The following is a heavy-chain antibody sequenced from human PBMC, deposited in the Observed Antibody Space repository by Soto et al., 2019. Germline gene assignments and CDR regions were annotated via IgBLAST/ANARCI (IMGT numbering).Heavy chain of an antibody. CDR1: GFTFSSYA. D-gene: IGHD6-19*01. J-gene: IGHJ4*02. Sequence: HPGGSLRLSCSASGFTFSSYAMHWVRQAPGKGLEYVSAISSNGGSTYYADSVKGRFTISRDNSKNTLYLQMSSLRAEDTAVYYCVLWWLDTHPYYFYYCCQRTLVPISA. CDR2: ISSNGGST. CDR3: VLWWLDTHPYYFYY. V-gene: IGHV3-64D*06.